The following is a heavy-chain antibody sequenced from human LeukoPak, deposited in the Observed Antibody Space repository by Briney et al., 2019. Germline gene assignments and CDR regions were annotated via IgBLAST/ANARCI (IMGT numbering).Heavy chain of an antibody. J-gene: IGHJ6*02. Sequence: SQTLSLTCTVSGVSINNPSYCWSWVRQPPGKGLEWVGYGYCNGRSYYNPSLRSRLTMTVDTSSNQFSLELSSVTAADTAVYYCARAGSSGPYCTIGSCYGMDVWGQGTTVTVSS. V-gene: IGHV4-30-4*08. D-gene: IGHD2-8*01. CDR3: ARAGSSGPYCTIGSCYGMDV. CDR2: GYCNGRS. CDR1: GVSINNPSYC.